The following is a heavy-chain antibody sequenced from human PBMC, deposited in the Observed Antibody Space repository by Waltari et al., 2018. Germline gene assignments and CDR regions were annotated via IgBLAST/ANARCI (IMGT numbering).Heavy chain of an antibody. J-gene: IGHJ4*02. CDR2: IYPGDYET. V-gene: IGHV5-51*01. D-gene: IGHD5-18*01. CDR1: GYSFTSYW. CDR3: ARSVDTALYYFDY. Sequence: EVQLVQSGAEVKKPGESLKISCKGSGYSFTSYWIGWVRQMPGKGLEWMGIIYPGDYETSYSPSFQGQVTISADKSISTAYLQGSSLKASDTAMYYCARSVDTALYYFDYWGQGTLVTVSS.